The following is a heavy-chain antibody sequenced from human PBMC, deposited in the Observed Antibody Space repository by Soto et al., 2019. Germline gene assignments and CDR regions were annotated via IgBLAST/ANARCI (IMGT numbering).Heavy chain of an antibody. CDR1: GYTFTSYD. CDR3: ASTQSRGYGTGTIWDPPFDP. CDR2: MNPNSGNT. J-gene: IGHJ5*02. D-gene: IGHD1-7*01. V-gene: IGHV1-8*01. Sequence: ASVKVSCKASGYTFTSYDINWVRQATGQGLEWMGWMNPNSGNTGYEQKFQGRVTRTRNTSISTAYMELSSLRSEDTAVYYCASTQSRGYGTGTIWDPPFDPWGQGTLVTVSS.